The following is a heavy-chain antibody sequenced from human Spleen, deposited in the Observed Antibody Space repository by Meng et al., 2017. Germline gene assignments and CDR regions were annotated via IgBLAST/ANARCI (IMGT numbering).Heavy chain of an antibody. V-gene: IGHV3-23*01. J-gene: IGHJ4*02. D-gene: IGHD1-26*01. CDR2: ISSSGDYT. CDR3: AKDGPRSGSCLTY. CDR1: GFTFSNYA. Sequence: EVQLLESGGGLVQPGGSLRLSCAASGFTFSNYAMSWVRQAPGKGLEWLSVISSSGDYTYHADSVKGRFTMSRDNSRNTLYLQMNSLRDEDTAVYYCAKDGPRSGSCLTYWGQGTLVTVSS.